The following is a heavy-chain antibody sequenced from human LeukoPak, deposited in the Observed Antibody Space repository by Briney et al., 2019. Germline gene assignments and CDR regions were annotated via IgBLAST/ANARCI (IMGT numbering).Heavy chain of an antibody. CDR3: ARDGYNYVLDY. Sequence: GGSLKLSCAASGFTFSSYGMHWVRQAPGKGLEWVAVIWYDGSNKYYADSVKGRFTISRDNSKNTLYLQMNSLRAEDTAVYYCARDGYNYVLDYWGQGTLVTVSS. CDR2: IWYDGSNK. V-gene: IGHV3-33*01. CDR1: GFTFSSYG. J-gene: IGHJ4*02. D-gene: IGHD5-24*01.